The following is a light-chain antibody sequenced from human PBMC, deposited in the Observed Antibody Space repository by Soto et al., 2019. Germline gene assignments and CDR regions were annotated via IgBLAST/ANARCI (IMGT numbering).Light chain of an antibody. CDR3: QQVNNYPYT. CDR1: QSVSSSY. Sequence: EIVMTQSPATLSLSPGERATLSCRASQSVSSSYLSWYQQKPGQAPRLLIYGASTRATGIPARFSGSGSGTDFTLTISSLQPEDFATYYCQQVNNYPYTFGQGTKLEI. CDR2: GAS. V-gene: IGKV3D-7*01. J-gene: IGKJ2*01.